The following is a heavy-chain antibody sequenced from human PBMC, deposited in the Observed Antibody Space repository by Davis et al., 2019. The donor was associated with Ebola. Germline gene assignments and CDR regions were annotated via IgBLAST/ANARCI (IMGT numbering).Heavy chain of an antibody. J-gene: IGHJ6*02. V-gene: IGHV1-8*01. Sequence: ASVKVSCKASGYTFTSYDINWVRQATGQGLEWMGWMNPNSGNTGYAQKFQGRVTITRDTSASTAYMELSSLRSEDTAVYYCARDPRGVSGYSYGLFGMDVWGQGTTVTVSS. CDR3: ARDPRGVSGYSYGLFGMDV. D-gene: IGHD5-18*01. CDR2: MNPNSGNT. CDR1: GYTFTSYD.